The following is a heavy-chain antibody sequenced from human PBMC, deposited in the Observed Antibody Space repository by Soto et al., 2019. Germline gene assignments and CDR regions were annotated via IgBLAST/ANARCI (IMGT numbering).Heavy chain of an antibody. CDR3: ARDSGGSSWYNWFDP. CDR2: IIPIFGTA. CDR1: GGTFSSYA. V-gene: IGHV1-69*06. Sequence: GASVKVSFKASGGTFSSYAISWLRQAPGQGLEWMGGIIPIFGTANYAQKFQGRVTITADKSTSTAYMELSSLRSEDTAVYYCARDSGGSSWYNWFDPWGQGTLVTVSS. J-gene: IGHJ5*02. D-gene: IGHD6-13*01.